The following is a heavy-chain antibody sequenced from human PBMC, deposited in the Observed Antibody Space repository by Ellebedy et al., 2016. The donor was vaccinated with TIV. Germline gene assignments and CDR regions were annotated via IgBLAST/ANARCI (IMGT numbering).Heavy chain of an antibody. V-gene: IGHV3-23*01. CDR1: GFTFSGYW. D-gene: IGHD2-8*01. CDR2: ITSSGDRT. J-gene: IGHJ4*02. Sequence: GESLKISXVASGFTFSGYWMSWVRQTPGKGLEWVSSITSSGDRTNYADSVKGRFTISRDNFKSTLLLQMNTLTAEDTAVYYCATVSGKYYFDSWGQGTLVTVSS. CDR3: ATVSGKYYFDS.